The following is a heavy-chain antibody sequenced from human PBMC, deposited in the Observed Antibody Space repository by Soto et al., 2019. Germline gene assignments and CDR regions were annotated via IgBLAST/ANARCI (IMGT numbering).Heavy chain of an antibody. D-gene: IGHD3-16*01. CDR1: GFPFNNFE. Sequence: VGSLRLSCVASGFPFNNFEMNWIRQAPGKGLEWISYITGGGATYYADSVKGRFTISRDNAKNSLFLQMNSVGVGDTAVYYCVGGGLSYFDHWGRGTLVTVSS. CDR3: VGGGLSYFDH. V-gene: IGHV3-48*03. J-gene: IGHJ4*02. CDR2: ITGGGAT.